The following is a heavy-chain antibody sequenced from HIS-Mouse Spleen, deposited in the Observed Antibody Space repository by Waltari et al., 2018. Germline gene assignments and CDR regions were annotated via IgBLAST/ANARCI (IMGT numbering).Heavy chain of an antibody. D-gene: IGHD6-13*01. Sequence: QLQLQESGPGLVKPSETLSLTCTVSGGSISSSSYYWGWIRQPPGKGLGWIGSIYYSGSTDYNPSLKSRVTIAVDTSKNQFSRKLGSGTAADTAVYYCAREIPYSSSWYDWYFDLWGRGTLVTVSS. J-gene: IGHJ2*01. CDR2: IYYSGST. V-gene: IGHV4-39*07. CDR3: AREIPYSSSWYDWYFDL. CDR1: GGSISSSSYY.